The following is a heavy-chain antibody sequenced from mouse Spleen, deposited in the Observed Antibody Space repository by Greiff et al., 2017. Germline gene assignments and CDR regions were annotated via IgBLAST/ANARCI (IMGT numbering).Heavy chain of an antibody. CDR2: IWRGGST. CDR1: GFSLTSYG. J-gene: IGHJ3*01. V-gene: IGHV2-5*01. CDR3: AKSNSLLRLQGDSFAY. Sequence: VQLVESGPGLVQPSQSLSITCTVSGFSLTSYGVHWVRQSPGKGLEWLGVIWRGGSTDYNAAFMSRLSITKDNSKSQVFFKMNSLQADDTAIYYCAKSNSLLRLQGDSFAYWGQGTLVTVSA. D-gene: IGHD1-2*01.